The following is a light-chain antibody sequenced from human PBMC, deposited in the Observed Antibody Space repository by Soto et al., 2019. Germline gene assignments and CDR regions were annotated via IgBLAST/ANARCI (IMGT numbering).Light chain of an antibody. CDR2: GAS. CDR1: QSVSSSY. Sequence: EIVLTQSPGTLSLSPGERATLSCRASQSVSSSYLAWYQQKPGQAPRLLMYGASSRATGIPDRFSGSGSGTDFTLTISSLEPEDFAVYYCQQRSNWPQTFGQGTKVDIK. V-gene: IGKV3D-20*02. CDR3: QQRSNWPQT. J-gene: IGKJ1*01.